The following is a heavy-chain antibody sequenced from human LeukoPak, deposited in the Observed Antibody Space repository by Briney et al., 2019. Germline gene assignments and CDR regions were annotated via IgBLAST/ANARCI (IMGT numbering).Heavy chain of an antibody. CDR2: IRQDGGEK. CDR3: ARDGTAAGLYFDL. Sequence: GGSLRLSCAASGFTFSSYSMNWVRQAPGKGLEWVASIRQDGGEKSYADSVKGRFTISRDNTKNSLYLQMSSLRAEDTAVYYCARDGTAAGLYFDLWGPGTLVTVSS. V-gene: IGHV3-7*01. J-gene: IGHJ4*01. D-gene: IGHD6-13*01. CDR1: GFTFSSYS.